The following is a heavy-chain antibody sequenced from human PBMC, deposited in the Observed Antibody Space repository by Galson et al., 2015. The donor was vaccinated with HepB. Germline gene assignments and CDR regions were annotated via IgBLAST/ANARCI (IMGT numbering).Heavy chain of an antibody. CDR3: TSRRPLVGASNFDN. Sequence: SLRLSCAASGFTFSSYWMHWVRQAPGRGLEWVGRIKTKTDGGTTDYAAPVKGRFTISRDDSKNTLYLQMYSLKTVDTAVYYCTSRRPLVGASNFDNWGQGALVTVSS. J-gene: IGHJ4*02. CDR2: IKTKTDGGTT. D-gene: IGHD1-26*01. CDR1: GFTFSSYW. V-gene: IGHV3-15*07.